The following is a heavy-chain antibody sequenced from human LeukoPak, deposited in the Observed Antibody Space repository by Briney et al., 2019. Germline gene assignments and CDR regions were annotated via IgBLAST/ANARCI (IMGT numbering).Heavy chain of an antibody. Sequence: SVKVSCKASGGTFSSYTISWVRQAHGQGLEWMGRIIPILGIANYAQKFQGRVTITADKSTSTAYMELSSLRSEDTAVYYCARVEGLGGSPDYWGQGTLVTVSS. CDR2: IIPILGIA. J-gene: IGHJ4*02. CDR3: ARVEGLGGSPDY. V-gene: IGHV1-69*02. D-gene: IGHD2-15*01. CDR1: GGTFSSYT.